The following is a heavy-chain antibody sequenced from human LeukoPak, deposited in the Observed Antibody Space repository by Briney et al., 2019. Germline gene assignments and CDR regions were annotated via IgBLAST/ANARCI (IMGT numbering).Heavy chain of an antibody. CDR3: ARAYSSGWYAEYFQH. CDR2: INHSGST. V-gene: IGHV4-34*01. J-gene: IGHJ1*01. CDR1: GGSFSGYY. Sequence: PSETLSLTRAVYGGSFSGYYWSWIRQPPGKGLEWIGEINHSGSTNYNPSLKSRVTISVDTSKNQFSLKLSSVTAADTAVYYCARAYSSGWYAEYFQHWGQGTLVTVSS. D-gene: IGHD6-19*01.